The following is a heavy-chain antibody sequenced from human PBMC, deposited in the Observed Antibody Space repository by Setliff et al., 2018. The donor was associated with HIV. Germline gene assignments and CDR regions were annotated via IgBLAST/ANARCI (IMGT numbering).Heavy chain of an antibody. CDR1: RHSISNGYY. Sequence: SETLSLTCFVFRHSISNGYYWGWIRQPPGKGLEWVGSIYHSGSAYYNPSLESRVTILLDTSKKQVSLKLNSVTAADTAVYYCARGLSIFGVATPGFYSFMDVWGKGTTVTVSS. CDR2: IYHSGSA. V-gene: IGHV4-38-2*02. J-gene: IGHJ6*03. CDR3: ARGLSIFGVATPGFYSFMDV. D-gene: IGHD3-3*01.